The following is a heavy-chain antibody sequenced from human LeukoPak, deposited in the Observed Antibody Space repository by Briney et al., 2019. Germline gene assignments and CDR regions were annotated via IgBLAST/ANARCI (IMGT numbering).Heavy chain of an antibody. CDR2: IYPGDSDT. J-gene: IGHJ3*02. D-gene: IGHD6-6*01. Sequence: GESLKISCKGSGYSFTSYWIGWVRQMPGKGLEWMGIIYPGDSDTRYSPSFQGQVTISADKSISTAYLQWSSLKASDTAMYYCARRGTSRSSSEDAFDIWGQGTMVTVSS. CDR1: GYSFTSYW. CDR3: ARRGTSRSSSEDAFDI. V-gene: IGHV5-51*01.